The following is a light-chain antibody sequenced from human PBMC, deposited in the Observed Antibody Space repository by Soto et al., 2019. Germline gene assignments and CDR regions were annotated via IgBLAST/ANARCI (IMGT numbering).Light chain of an antibody. J-gene: IGLJ2*01. CDR3: ASWDANLSTLV. CDR2: RNN. V-gene: IGLV1-47*01. CDR1: SSNIGTNY. Sequence: QSVLTQPPSASGTPGQRVTISCTGSSSNIGTNYVCLYQQLPETAPKLLIYRNNHRPSWVPDRFSGSKSGTSASLAISGLRSEDEADDYCASWDANLSTLVFGGGTKLTVL.